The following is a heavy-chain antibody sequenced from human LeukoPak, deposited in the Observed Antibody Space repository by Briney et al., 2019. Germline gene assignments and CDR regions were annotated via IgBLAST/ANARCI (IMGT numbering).Heavy chain of an antibody. D-gene: IGHD3-10*01. CDR3: ARGLGGMVRGVILGDYYYCYGMDV. V-gene: IGHV4-59*01. CDR2: IYYSGST. CDR1: GGSISSYY. J-gene: IGHJ6*02. Sequence: PSETLSLTCTVSGGSISSYYWSWIRQPPGKGLEWIGYIYYSGSTNYNPSLKSRVTISVDTSKNQFSLKLSSVTAADTAVYYCARGLGGMVRGVILGDYYYCYGMDVWGQGTTVTVSS.